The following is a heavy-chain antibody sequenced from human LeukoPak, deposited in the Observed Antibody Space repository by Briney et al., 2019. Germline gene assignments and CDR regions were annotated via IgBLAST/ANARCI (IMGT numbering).Heavy chain of an antibody. Sequence: QPGGSLRLSCAASGFTFSSYGMHWVRQAPGKGLEWVAVISYDGGNKYYADSVKGRFTISRDNSKNTLYLQMNSLRAEDTAVYYCAKDHYRHDSSGYYYCPDYWGQGTLVTVSS. J-gene: IGHJ4*02. CDR1: GFTFSSYG. CDR3: AKDHYRHDSSGYYYCPDY. CDR2: ISYDGGNK. D-gene: IGHD3-22*01. V-gene: IGHV3-30*18.